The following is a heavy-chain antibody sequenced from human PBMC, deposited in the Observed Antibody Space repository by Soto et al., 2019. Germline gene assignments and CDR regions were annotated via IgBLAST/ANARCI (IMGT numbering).Heavy chain of an antibody. Sequence: EVQLVESGGGLVKPGGSLRLSCAASGFTFIDAWMSWVRQAPGMGLEWVGRIKSKSDGGTTDYAAPVKGRFTISRDDSKNTLLLQMNSLKIEDTAVYYCTTAAAGLFDYWGQGSLVTVSS. J-gene: IGHJ4*02. CDR2: IKSKSDGGTT. CDR3: TTAAAGLFDY. CDR1: GFTFIDAW. V-gene: IGHV3-15*01. D-gene: IGHD6-13*01.